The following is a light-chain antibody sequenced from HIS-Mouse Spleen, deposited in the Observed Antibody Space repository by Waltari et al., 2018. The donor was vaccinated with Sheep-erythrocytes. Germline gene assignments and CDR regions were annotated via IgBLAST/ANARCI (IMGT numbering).Light chain of an antibody. Sequence: QSALTQPASVSGSPGQSITISCTGTSSDVGSYNLVPWYQQHPGKAPKLMIYEGSKLPSWVSHRFSGSKSGNTASLTISGLQAEDDADYYCCSYAGSSTPWVFGGGTKLTVL. CDR1: SSDVGSYNL. CDR3: CSYAGSSTPWV. V-gene: IGLV2-23*01. J-gene: IGLJ3*02. CDR2: EGS.